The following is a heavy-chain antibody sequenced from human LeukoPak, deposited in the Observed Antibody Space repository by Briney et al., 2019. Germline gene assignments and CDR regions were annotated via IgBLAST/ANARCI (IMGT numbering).Heavy chain of an antibody. J-gene: IGHJ4*02. CDR1: GFIFSDHY. V-gene: IGHV3-11*01. CDR2: ITSSSSKM. CDR3: ARRIVAAGGYFDS. Sequence: GRSLRLSCAASGFIFSDHYMSWIRQAPGKGLEWISYITSSSSKMFYADSVKGRFTISRDNSKNSLFLQMDSLRVEDTAVYYCARRIVAAGGYFDSWGQGILVIVSS. D-gene: IGHD5-12*01.